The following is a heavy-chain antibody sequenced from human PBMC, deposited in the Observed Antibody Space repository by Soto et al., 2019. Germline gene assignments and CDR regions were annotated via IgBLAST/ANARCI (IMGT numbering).Heavy chain of an antibody. D-gene: IGHD3-22*01. CDR3: AREYYYDSSGANYYYYGMDV. J-gene: IGHJ6*02. Sequence: SSETLSLTCTVSGGSVSSGSYYWSWIRQPPGKGLEWIGYIFYSGSPNDNPPRKSRDTISVDTSKNQLSLKLSSVTAADTAVYYCAREYYYDSSGANYYYYGMDVWGQGTTVT. CDR2: IFYSGSP. V-gene: IGHV4-61*01. CDR1: GGSVSSGSYY.